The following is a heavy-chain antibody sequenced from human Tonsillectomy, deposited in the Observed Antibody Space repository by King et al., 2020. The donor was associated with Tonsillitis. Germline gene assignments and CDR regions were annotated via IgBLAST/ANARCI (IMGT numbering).Heavy chain of an antibody. J-gene: IGHJ4*02. CDR1: GYTFTSYY. CDR3: ARDRGVRFLEWLFSN. D-gene: IGHD3-3*01. CDR2: INPSGGST. V-gene: IGHV1-46*01. Sequence: QLVQSGAEVKKPGASVKVSCKASGYTFTSYYMHWVRQAPGQGLEWMGIINPSGGSTSYAQKFQGRVTMTRDTSTSTVYMELSSLRSEDTAVYYCARDRGVRFLEWLFSNWGQGTLVTVSS.